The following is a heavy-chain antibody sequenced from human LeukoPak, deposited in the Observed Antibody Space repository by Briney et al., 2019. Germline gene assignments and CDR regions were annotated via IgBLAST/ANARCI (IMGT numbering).Heavy chain of an antibody. CDR2: ITASSTAI. CDR1: GFTFSTYT. Sequence: GGSLRLSCAASGFTFSTYTMNWVRQAPGKGLEWVSSITASSTAIYSADSVKGRFTISRDNAKNFLYLQMNSLRAEDTAVYYCARTYYDILTGYNPYFDYWGQGILVTVSS. D-gene: IGHD3-9*01. V-gene: IGHV3-21*01. J-gene: IGHJ4*02. CDR3: ARTYYDILTGYNPYFDY.